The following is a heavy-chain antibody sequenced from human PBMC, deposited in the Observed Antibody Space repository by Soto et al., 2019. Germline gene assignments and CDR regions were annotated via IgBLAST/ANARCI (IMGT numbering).Heavy chain of an antibody. J-gene: IGHJ6*02. D-gene: IGHD2-15*01. CDR2: ISYDGSNK. CDR1: GFTFSSYG. Sequence: QVQLVESGGGVVQPGRSLRLSCAASGFTFSSYGMHWVRQAPGKGLEWVAVISYDGSNKYYADSVKGRFTISRDNSKNTLYLQMNSLRAEDTAVYYCCQIDMTYYYYGMDVWGQGTTVTVSS. CDR3: CQIDMTYYYYGMDV. V-gene: IGHV3-30*03.